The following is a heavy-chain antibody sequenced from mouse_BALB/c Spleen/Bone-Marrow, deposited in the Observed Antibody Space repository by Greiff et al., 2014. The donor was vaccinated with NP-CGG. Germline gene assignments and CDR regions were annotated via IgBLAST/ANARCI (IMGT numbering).Heavy chain of an antibody. V-gene: IGHV14-3*02. CDR2: IDPANGNT. D-gene: IGHD2-4*01. Sequence: EVQGVESGAELVKPWSSVKLSCTASGFNIKDTYMHWVKQRPEQGLEWIGRIDPANGNTKYDPKFQGKATITADTSSNTAYLQLSSLTSEDTAVYYCAGYDYYQAWFAYWGQGTLVTVSA. CDR1: GFNIKDTY. CDR3: AGYDYYQAWFAY. J-gene: IGHJ3*01.